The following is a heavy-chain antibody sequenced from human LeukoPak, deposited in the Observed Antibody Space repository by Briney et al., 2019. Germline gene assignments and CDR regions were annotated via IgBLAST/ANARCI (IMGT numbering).Heavy chain of an antibody. J-gene: IGHJ4*02. CDR1: DYTFTSYG. Sequence: ASVKVSCRASDYTFTSYGISWVRQAPGQGLEWMGWISTYNGNTNYAQKLQGRVTMTTDTSTSTAYMELRSLRSDDTAVYYCVRGDCTSTSCYVGFDYWGQGTLVTVSS. V-gene: IGHV1-18*01. D-gene: IGHD2-2*01. CDR2: ISTYNGNT. CDR3: VRGDCTSTSCYVGFDY.